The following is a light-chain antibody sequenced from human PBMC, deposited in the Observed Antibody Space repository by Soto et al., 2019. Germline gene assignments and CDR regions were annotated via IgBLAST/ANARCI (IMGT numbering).Light chain of an antibody. J-gene: IGKJ5*01. V-gene: IGKV3-20*01. CDR1: HSVSSSY. Sequence: EIVLTQSPGTLSLSPGERATLSCRASHSVSSSYLAWYQQKPGQAPRLLIYGASSRATGTPDRFRGSGSGTDFTLSISRLEPEDFAGYYGQQYGGSPPITFGQGTRLEIK. CDR2: GAS. CDR3: QQYGGSPPIT.